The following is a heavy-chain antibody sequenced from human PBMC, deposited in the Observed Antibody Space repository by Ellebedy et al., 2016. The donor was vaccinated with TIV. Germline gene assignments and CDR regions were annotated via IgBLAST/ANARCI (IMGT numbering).Heavy chain of an antibody. J-gene: IGHJ4*02. CDR3: ARRSTDFAFDS. D-gene: IGHD3/OR15-3a*01. Sequence: ESLKISCAASGFTFSTYPMNWVRQAPGKGLEWVSIISANGGTTYYADSVKGRFTIPRDNSKNTLFLQMSSLRAEDTAVYFCARRSTDFAFDSWGQGTLVTVSS. V-gene: IGHV3-23*01. CDR2: ISANGGTT. CDR1: GFTFSTYP.